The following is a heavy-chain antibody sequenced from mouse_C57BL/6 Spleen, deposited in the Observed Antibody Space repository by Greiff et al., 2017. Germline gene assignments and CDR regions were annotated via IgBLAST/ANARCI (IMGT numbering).Heavy chain of an antibody. CDR1: GFTFSSYA. Sequence: EVQLVESGEGLVKPGGSLKLSCAASGFTFSSYAMSWVRQTPEKRLEWVAYISSGGDYIYYADPVKGRFTISIDNARNTLYLQMSSLKSEDTAMYYCTREVITTVVFDVWGTGTTVTVSS. D-gene: IGHD1-1*01. CDR2: ISSGGDYI. J-gene: IGHJ1*03. CDR3: TREVITTVVFDV. V-gene: IGHV5-9-1*02.